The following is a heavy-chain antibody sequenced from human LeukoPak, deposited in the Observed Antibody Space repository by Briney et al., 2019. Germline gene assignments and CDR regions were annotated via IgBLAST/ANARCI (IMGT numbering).Heavy chain of an antibody. CDR3: ARVIPVAGDDAFDI. V-gene: IGHV3-21*01. CDR1: GFTFSSYS. CDR2: ISSSSSYI. D-gene: IGHD6-19*01. Sequence: VASVKVSCKASGFTFSSYSMNWVRQAPGKGLEWVSSISSSSSYIYYADSVKGRFTISRDNAKNSLYLQMNSLRAEDTAVYYCARVIPVAGDDAFDIWGQGTMVTVSS. J-gene: IGHJ3*02.